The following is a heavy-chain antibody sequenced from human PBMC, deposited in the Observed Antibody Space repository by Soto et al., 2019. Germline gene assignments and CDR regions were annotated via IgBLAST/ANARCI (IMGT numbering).Heavy chain of an antibody. CDR3: ARQGWGVMITFGGVIDEDY. J-gene: IGHJ4*02. D-gene: IGHD3-16*02. Sequence: QLQLQESGPGLVKPSETLSLTCTVSGGSISSSSYYWGWIRQPPGKGLEWIGSIYYSGSTYYNPSLKSRVTISVDTSKNQVSLKLGSVTAADTAVYYCARQGWGVMITFGGVIDEDYWGQGTLVTVSS. CDR1: GGSISSSSYY. CDR2: IYYSGST. V-gene: IGHV4-39*01.